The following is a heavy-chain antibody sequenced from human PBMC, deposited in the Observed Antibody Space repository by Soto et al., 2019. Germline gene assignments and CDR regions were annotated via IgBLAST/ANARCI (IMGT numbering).Heavy chain of an antibody. J-gene: IGHJ6*02. D-gene: IGHD2-15*01. V-gene: IGHV1-18*01. CDR1: GYTFTSYG. CDR2: ISADNGNT. CDR3: ARDLGDYYYYGMDV. Sequence: ASVKVSCKASGYTFTSYGISWVRQAPGQGLEWMGWISADNGNTKYAQKLQGRATITRDTSTSTAYMELSSLRSEDTAVYYCARDLGDYYYYGMDVWGQGTTVTVSS.